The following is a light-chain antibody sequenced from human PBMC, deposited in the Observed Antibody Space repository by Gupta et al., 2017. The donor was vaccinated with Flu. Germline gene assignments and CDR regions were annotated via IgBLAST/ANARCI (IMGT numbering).Light chain of an antibody. CDR3: QQDEKWPPWYT. CDR2: GAY. Sequence: EVVMTQSPATLSVSPGDTFTLSCRASQSIRRDLVWYQQKPGQPPRLLIYGAYSRAEGIPRMFHGSGDKPEHHLSIISRQSEDCAVYYCQQDEKWPPWYTSGQGTKLHIK. CDR1: QSIRRD. J-gene: IGKJ2*01. V-gene: IGKV3D-15*01.